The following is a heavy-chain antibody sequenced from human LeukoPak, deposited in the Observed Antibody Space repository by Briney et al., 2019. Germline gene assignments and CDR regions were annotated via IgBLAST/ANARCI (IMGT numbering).Heavy chain of an antibody. CDR3: ARGEAYCSSTSCRAFDI. CDR1: GFTFSSYW. D-gene: IGHD2-2*01. V-gene: IGHV3-7*03. J-gene: IGHJ3*02. Sequence: GGSLRLSCAASGFTFSSYWMSWVRQAPGKGLEGVANIKQDGSEKYYVDSVKGRFTISRDNAKNSLYLQMNSLRAEDTAVYYCARGEAYCSSTSCRAFDIWRQGTMLTLSS. CDR2: IKQDGSEK.